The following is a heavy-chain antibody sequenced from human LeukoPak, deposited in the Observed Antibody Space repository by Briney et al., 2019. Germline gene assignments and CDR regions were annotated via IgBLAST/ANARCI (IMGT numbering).Heavy chain of an antibody. CDR1: GYTFTGYY. V-gene: IGHV1-2*02. D-gene: IGHD4-23*01. J-gene: IGHJ2*01. CDR3: ARGPDYGGNREYFDL. Sequence: ASVKVSCKASGYTFTGYYMHWVRQAPGQGLEWMGWINPNSGGTNYAQKFQGRVTMTRDTSTSTVYMELSSLRSEDTAVYYCARGPDYGGNREYFDLWGRGTLVTVSS. CDR2: INPNSGGT.